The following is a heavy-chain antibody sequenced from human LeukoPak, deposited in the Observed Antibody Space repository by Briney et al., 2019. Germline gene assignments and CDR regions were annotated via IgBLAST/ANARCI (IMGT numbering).Heavy chain of an antibody. J-gene: IGHJ4*02. Sequence: ASVKVSCKASGYTFTSHGISWVRQAPGQGLEWMGWISTYNGNTNYAQKLQGRVTMTTDTSTNTASTAYMELRSLRSDDTAVYYCARVSYYYDSSGPYYFDYWGQGTLVTVSS. CDR2: ISTYNGNT. D-gene: IGHD3-22*01. CDR3: ARVSYYYDSSGPYYFDY. V-gene: IGHV1-18*01. CDR1: GYTFTSHG.